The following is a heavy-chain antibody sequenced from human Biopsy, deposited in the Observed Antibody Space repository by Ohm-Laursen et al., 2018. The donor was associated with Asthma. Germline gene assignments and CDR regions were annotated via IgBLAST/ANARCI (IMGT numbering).Heavy chain of an antibody. V-gene: IGHV3-30*18. D-gene: IGHD3-3*01. CDR2: MSFDGRQT. Sequence: SLRLSCSASGFSFNSYGMHWVRQAPGKGLEWVAVMSFDGRQTYYADSVKGRLTISRDNSKNTLYLQMNSLRAEDTAVYYCAKERYYDFWSGYPIWGQGTMVTVSS. CDR3: AKERYYDFWSGYPI. J-gene: IGHJ3*02. CDR1: GFSFNSYG.